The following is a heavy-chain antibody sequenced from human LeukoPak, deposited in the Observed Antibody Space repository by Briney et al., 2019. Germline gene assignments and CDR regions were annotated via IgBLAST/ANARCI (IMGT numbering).Heavy chain of an antibody. Sequence: GGSLRLSCVASGFVFSRYALHWVRQAPGRGLEWVSGISHDEGSNKDYADSVKGRITISRDNSKSTVFLQMDSLRADDTAVYYCARRDGYKLDFWGQGTLITVSS. J-gene: IGHJ4*02. CDR2: ISHDEGSNK. CDR1: GFVFSRYA. CDR3: ARRDGYKLDF. D-gene: IGHD5-24*01. V-gene: IGHV3-30*04.